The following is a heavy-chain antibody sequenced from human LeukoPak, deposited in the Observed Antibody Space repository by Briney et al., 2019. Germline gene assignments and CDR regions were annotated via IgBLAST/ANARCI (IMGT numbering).Heavy chain of an antibody. Sequence: GGSLRLSCAASGFTFSSYAMSWVRQAPGKGLEWVSAISGSGGSTYYADSVKGRFTISRDNSKNTLYLQMNSLRAEDTAVYYCAKKGGPRFLEWFISGVIDYWGQGTLVTVSS. CDR1: GFTFSSYA. J-gene: IGHJ4*02. CDR2: ISGSGGST. V-gene: IGHV3-23*01. CDR3: AKKGGPRFLEWFISGVIDY. D-gene: IGHD3-3*01.